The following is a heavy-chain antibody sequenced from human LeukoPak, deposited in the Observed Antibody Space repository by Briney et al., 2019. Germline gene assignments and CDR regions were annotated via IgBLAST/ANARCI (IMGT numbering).Heavy chain of an antibody. CDR1: GGSVSSGSYY. Sequence: PSVTLSLTCTVSGGSVSSGSYYWSWIRQPPGKGLEWIGYIYYSGSTNYNPSLKSRVTISVDTSKNQFSLKLSSVTAADTAVYYCASNLSGSYYNWFDPWGQGTLVTVSS. CDR2: IYYSGST. V-gene: IGHV4-61*01. CDR3: ASNLSGSYYNWFDP. D-gene: IGHD1-26*01. J-gene: IGHJ5*02.